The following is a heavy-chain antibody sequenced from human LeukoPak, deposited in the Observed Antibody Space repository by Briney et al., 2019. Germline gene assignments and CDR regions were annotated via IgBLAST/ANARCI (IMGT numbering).Heavy chain of an antibody. CDR3: ARDPIPSSIVVVVAATDNWFDP. CDR1: GFTFSSYW. Sequence: GGSLRLSCAASGFTFSSYWMHWVRQAPGKGLVWVSRINSDGSSTSYADSVKGRFTISRDNAKNTLYLQMNSRRAEDTAVYYCARDPIPSSIVVVVAATDNWFDPWGQGTLVTVSS. D-gene: IGHD2-15*01. V-gene: IGHV3-74*01. J-gene: IGHJ5*02. CDR2: INSDGSST.